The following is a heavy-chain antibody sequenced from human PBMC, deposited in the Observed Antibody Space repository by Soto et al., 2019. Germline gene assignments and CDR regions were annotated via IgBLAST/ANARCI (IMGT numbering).Heavy chain of an antibody. CDR2: MNPNSGNT. CDR1: GYTFPSYD. V-gene: IGHV1-8*01. CDR3: ARDGYFDWLSHY. Sequence: QVQLVQSGAEVRKPGASVKVSCKASGYTFPSYDINWVLQATGQGLEWMGWMNPNSGNTGYAQKFQGRVTMTRNTSISTAYMELSSLRSEDTAVYYCARDGYFDWLSHYWGQGTLVTVSS. D-gene: IGHD3-9*01. J-gene: IGHJ4*02.